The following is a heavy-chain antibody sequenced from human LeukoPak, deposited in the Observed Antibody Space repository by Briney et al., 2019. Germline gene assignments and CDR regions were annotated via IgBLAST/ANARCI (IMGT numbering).Heavy chain of an antibody. D-gene: IGHD1-1*01. CDR1: GYTFTSCD. J-gene: IGHJ4*02. CDR2: MNPNSGNT. Sequence: ASVKVSCKASGYTFTSCDITWVRQATGQGLEWMGWMNPNSGNTGYGQSFQGRITMTRDISIGTAYMELSRLRSDDTAVYYCARGINWHDLDYWRQGTLVTVSS. CDR3: ARGINWHDLDY. V-gene: IGHV1-8*01.